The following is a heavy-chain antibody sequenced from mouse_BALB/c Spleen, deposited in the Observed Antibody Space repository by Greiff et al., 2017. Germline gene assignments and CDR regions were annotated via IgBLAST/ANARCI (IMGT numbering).Heavy chain of an antibody. V-gene: IGHV5-17*02. CDR1: GFTFSSFG. D-gene: IGHD2-1*01. CDR3: ARPYGNYGYYAMDY. Sequence: EVKLVESGGGLVQPGGSRKLSCAASGFTFSSFGMHWVRQDPEKGLEWVAYISSGSSTSYYAATVKGRFPISRDNPKNTLFLQMTNLRSKDTAMYYCARPYGNYGYYAMDYWGQGTSVTVSS. CDR2: ISSGSSTS. J-gene: IGHJ4*01.